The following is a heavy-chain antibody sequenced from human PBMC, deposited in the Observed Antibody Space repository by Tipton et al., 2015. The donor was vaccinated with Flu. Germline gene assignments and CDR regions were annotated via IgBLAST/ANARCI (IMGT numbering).Heavy chain of an antibody. D-gene: IGHD3-10*01. CDR2: IYYSGSS. J-gene: IGHJ6*02. CDR3: ARDQGFGGGLTYDYYAMDV. CDR1: GGSVGSPYC. V-gene: IGHV4-31*03. Sequence: TLSLTCSVSGGSVGSPYCWGWVRRPPGKGLEWIGCIYYSGSSYYNPSLESRVTISVDTSKNQFSLNLNSVTAADTAVYYCARDQGFGGGLTYDYYAMDVWGQGTTVTVS.